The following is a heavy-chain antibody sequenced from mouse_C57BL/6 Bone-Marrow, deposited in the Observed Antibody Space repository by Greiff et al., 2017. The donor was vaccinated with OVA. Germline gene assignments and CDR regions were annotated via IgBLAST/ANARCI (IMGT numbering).Heavy chain of an antibody. Sequence: EVQLQQSGPVLVKPGASVKMSCKASGYTFTDYYMNWVKQSHGKSLEWIGVINPYNGGTSYNQKFKGKATLTVYKSSSTAYMELNSLTSEDSAVYYCARWGTTVVATKDAMDYWGQGTSVTVSS. J-gene: IGHJ4*01. CDR1: GYTFTDYY. D-gene: IGHD1-1*01. CDR2: INPYNGGT. CDR3: ARWGTTVVATKDAMDY. V-gene: IGHV1-19*01.